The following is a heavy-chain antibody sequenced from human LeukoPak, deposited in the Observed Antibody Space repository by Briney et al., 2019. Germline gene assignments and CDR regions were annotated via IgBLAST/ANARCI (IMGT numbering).Heavy chain of an antibody. D-gene: IGHD6-19*01. CDR3: ASRGHPSSGWYSDTDAFDI. Sequence: ASVKVSCKASGYTFTSYGISWVRQAPGQGLEWMGWISAYNGNTNYAQKLQGRVTMTTDTSTSTAYMELRSLRSDDTAVYYCASRGHPSSGWYSDTDAFDIWGQGTMVTVSS. V-gene: IGHV1-18*01. CDR2: ISAYNGNT. CDR1: GYTFTSYG. J-gene: IGHJ3*02.